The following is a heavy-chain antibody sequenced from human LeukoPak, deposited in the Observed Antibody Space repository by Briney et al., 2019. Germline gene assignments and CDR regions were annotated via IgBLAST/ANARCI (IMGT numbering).Heavy chain of an antibody. CDR1: GFTVSSNY. J-gene: IGHJ3*02. CDR2: INSGSRT. D-gene: IGHD4-17*01. CDR3: ARDWLDYGDYMI. V-gene: IGHV3-53*01. Sequence: GGSLRLSCAASGFTVSSNYMSWVRQAPGKGLEWVSVINSGSRTYYQDSVKGRFTISRDNSKNSLYLQMNSLRAEDTAVYYCARDWLDYGDYMIWGQGTMVTVSS.